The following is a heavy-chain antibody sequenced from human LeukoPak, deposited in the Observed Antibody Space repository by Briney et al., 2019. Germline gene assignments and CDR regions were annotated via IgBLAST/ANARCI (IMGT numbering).Heavy chain of an antibody. D-gene: IGHD4-17*01. J-gene: IGHJ4*02. Sequence: ASVKVSCKASGYTFTGYYMHWVRQAPGQGLEWMGWINPNSGGTSYAQKFQGRVTMTRDTSISTAYMELSRLRSDDTVVYYCARVRTTVTTGPFGYWGQGTLVTVSS. V-gene: IGHV1-2*02. CDR3: ARVRTTVTTGPFGY. CDR2: INPNSGGT. CDR1: GYTFTGYY.